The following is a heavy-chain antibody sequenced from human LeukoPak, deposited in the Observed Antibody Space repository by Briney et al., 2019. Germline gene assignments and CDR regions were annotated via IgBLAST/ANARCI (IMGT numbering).Heavy chain of an antibody. Sequence: KPSETLSLTCTVSGGSISSSSYYWGWIRQPPGKGLEWIGSIYHGGSTYYNPSHKSRVTISVDTSKNQFSLKLSSVTAADTAVYYCSRLSLGYCSSTICYNPDYWGQGTLVTVSS. CDR2: IYHGGST. CDR3: SRLSLGYCSSTICYNPDY. CDR1: GGSISSSSYY. D-gene: IGHD2-2*02. V-gene: IGHV4-39*01. J-gene: IGHJ4*02.